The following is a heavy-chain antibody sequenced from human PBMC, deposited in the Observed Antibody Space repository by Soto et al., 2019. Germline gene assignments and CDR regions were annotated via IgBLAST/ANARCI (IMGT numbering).Heavy chain of an antibody. J-gene: IGHJ5*02. CDR1: GFTFSSYS. CDR3: ARDMGSSSEFLDWFDP. CDR2: ISSSSSTI. D-gene: IGHD6-6*01. V-gene: IGHV3-48*01. Sequence: PGGSLRLSCAASGFTFSSYSMNWVRQAPGKGLEWVSYISSSSSTIYYADSVKGRFTISRDNAKNSLYLQMNSLRAEDTAVYYCARDMGSSSEFLDWFDPWGQGTLVTVSS.